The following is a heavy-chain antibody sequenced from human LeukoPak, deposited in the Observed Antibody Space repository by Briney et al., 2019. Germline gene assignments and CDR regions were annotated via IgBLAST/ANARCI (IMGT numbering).Heavy chain of an antibody. Sequence: GGSLRLSCAASGFNFDDYVMYWVRQAPGKGLEWVSGISWNGGSVGYTDSVKGRFTISRDNAKSSLYLQMNSLRAEDMALYYCAKGPSGSPRTAIDIWGQGTMVIVSS. CDR2: ISWNGGSV. CDR3: AKGPSGSPRTAIDI. D-gene: IGHD1-26*01. J-gene: IGHJ3*02. V-gene: IGHV3-9*03. CDR1: GFNFDDYV.